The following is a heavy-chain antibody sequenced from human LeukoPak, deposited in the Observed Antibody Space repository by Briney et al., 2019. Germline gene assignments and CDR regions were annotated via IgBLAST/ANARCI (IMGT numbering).Heavy chain of an antibody. CDR3: ARGTKPDY. D-gene: IGHD3-3*01. CDR1: GYTFTNFY. CDR2: INPSGANT. Sequence: GASVKVSCKTSGYTFTNFYMHWVRQVPGQGLEWMGIINPSGANTGYAQKFQGRVTITADESTSTAYMELSSLRSEDTAVYYCARGTKPDYWGQGTLVTVSS. J-gene: IGHJ4*02. V-gene: IGHV1-46*01.